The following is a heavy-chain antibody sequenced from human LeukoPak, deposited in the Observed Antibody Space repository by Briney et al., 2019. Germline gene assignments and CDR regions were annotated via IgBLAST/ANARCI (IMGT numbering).Heavy chain of an antibody. D-gene: IGHD2-2*01. V-gene: IGHV6-1*01. Sequence: QTLSLTCAISGDSVSRNNVAWNWIRQSPSRGLEWLGRTYYRSNWYNEYAVSVGSRITINPDTSKNQFSLPLNSVTPEDTAVYYCARGRDVVVVPAADFDYWGQGILVTVSS. CDR1: GDSVSRNNVA. CDR3: ARGRDVVVVPAADFDY. J-gene: IGHJ4*02. CDR2: TYYRSNWYN.